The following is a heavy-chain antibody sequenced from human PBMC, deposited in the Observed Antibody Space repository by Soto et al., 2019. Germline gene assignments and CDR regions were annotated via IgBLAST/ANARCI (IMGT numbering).Heavy chain of an antibody. J-gene: IGHJ4*02. Sequence: EVQLLESGGGLVQPGGSLRLSCAASGFSFSSYAINWVRQAPGTGLEWVSAISEDTTTANYADFVKGRFTISRDNSKNMVYLQMTSLRDDDTAVYYCAKPHFGSGTGTSYGIAWGQGTLVTVS. CDR2: ISEDTTTA. CDR1: GFSFSSYA. CDR3: AKPHFGSGTGTSYGIA. V-gene: IGHV3-23*01. D-gene: IGHD3-10*01.